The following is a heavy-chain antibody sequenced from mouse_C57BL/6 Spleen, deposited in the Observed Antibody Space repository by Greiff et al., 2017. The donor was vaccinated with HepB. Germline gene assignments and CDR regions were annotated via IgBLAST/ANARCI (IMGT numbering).Heavy chain of an antibody. D-gene: IGHD1-1*01. Sequence: QVQLQQSGAELVRPGASVKLSCKASGYTFTDYYINWVKQRPGQGLEWIARIYPGSGNTYYNEKFKGKATLTAEKSSSTAYMQLSSLTSEDSAVYFCARSVYYYGSWFAYWGQGTLVTVSA. CDR2: IYPGSGNT. V-gene: IGHV1-76*01. J-gene: IGHJ3*01. CDR1: GYTFTDYY. CDR3: ARSVYYYGSWFAY.